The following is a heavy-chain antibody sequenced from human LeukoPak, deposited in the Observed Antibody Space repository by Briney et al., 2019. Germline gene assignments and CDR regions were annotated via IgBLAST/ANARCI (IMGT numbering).Heavy chain of an antibody. CDR2: IKQDGSGL. CDR3: ARDPGRTGFDH. J-gene: IGHJ4*02. V-gene: IGHV3-7*03. D-gene: IGHD1/OR15-1a*01. CDR1: GFTFNNYW. Sequence: GGSLRLSCAASGFTFNNYWMSWVRQAPGKGLEWVANIKQDGSGLYYVESVKGRFTISRDNAKNSLYLRMTSLRAEDTAVYYCARDPGRTGFDHWGQGTLVTVSS.